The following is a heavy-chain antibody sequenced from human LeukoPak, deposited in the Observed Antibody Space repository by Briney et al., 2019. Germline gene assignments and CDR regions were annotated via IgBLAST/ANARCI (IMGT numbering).Heavy chain of an antibody. D-gene: IGHD2-15*01. V-gene: IGHV3-15*01. J-gene: IGHJ4*02. CDR3: TTRRQDGW. CDR1: GFTFSDAW. Sequence: GGSLTLSCVGSGFTFSDAWMSWVRQAPGKGLEWVGRIKSKSDGGTIDYAAPVKGRFTISRDDSRNTLYLQMNSLKTEDTAVYYCTTRRQDGWWGQGTLVTVS. CDR2: IKSKSDGGTI.